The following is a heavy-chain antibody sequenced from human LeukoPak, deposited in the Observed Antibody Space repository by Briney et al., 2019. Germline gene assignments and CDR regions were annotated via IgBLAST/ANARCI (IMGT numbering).Heavy chain of an antibody. Sequence: PSETLSLTCTVSGGSISSYYWSWIRQPPGKGLEWIGYIYTSGSTSYNPSLKSRVTISVDTSMNQFSLKLSSVTPADTAVYYCARGVYYYDSSGQPDYWGQGTLVTVSS. J-gene: IGHJ4*02. V-gene: IGHV4-4*09. CDR1: GGSISSYY. CDR3: ARGVYYYDSSGQPDY. D-gene: IGHD3-22*01. CDR2: IYTSGST.